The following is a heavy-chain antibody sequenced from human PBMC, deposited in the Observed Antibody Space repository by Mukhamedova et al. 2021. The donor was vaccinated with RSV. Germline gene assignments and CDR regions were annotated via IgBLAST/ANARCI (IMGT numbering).Heavy chain of an antibody. D-gene: IGHD6-13*01. CDR3: ARRSSSWTIDY. CDR2: IYPGDSDT. J-gene: IGHJ4*02. V-gene: IGHV5-51*01. Sequence: MGWVRQMPGKGLEWMGIIYPGDSDTRYSPSFQGQVTISADKSISTAYLQWSSLKASDTAMYYCARRSSSWTIDYWGQGTWSPSPQ.